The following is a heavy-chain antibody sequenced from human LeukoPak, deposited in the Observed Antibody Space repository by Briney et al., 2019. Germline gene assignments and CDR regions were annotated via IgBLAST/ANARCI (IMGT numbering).Heavy chain of an antibody. CDR3: ARSRTYGDYGRGLDY. CDR1: GLILRSYW. D-gene: IGHD4-17*01. Sequence: PGGSLSLSGEASGLILRSYWMTWVRQPPGKGLVYIACINTDGISTSYADSVKGRFTISRDNAKNTLYLQMNSLRAEDTAVYYCARSRTYGDYGRGLDYWGQGTLVTVSS. V-gene: IGHV3-74*01. J-gene: IGHJ4*02. CDR2: INTDGIST.